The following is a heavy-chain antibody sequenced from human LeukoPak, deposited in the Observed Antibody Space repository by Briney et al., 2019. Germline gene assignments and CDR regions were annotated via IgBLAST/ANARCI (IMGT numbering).Heavy chain of an antibody. J-gene: IGHJ4*02. Sequence: PSQTLSLTCTVSGGSISSGDYYWSWIRQLPGKGLEWIGYIYYSGSTFYNPSLKSRVTISVDTSKNQFSLKLTSLTAADTAVYYCAGNGANPHSFDYWGQGTLVTVSS. CDR3: AGNGANPHSFDY. CDR2: IYYSGST. CDR1: GGSISSGDYY. D-gene: IGHD4/OR15-4a*01. V-gene: IGHV4-31*03.